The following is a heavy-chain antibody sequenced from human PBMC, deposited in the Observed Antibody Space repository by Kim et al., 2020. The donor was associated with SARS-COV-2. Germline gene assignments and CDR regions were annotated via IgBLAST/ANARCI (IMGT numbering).Heavy chain of an antibody. CDR2: INHSGST. CDR3: ASLPRPYCTNGVCHDY. V-gene: IGHV4-34*01. Sequence: SETLSLTCAVYGGSFSGYYWSWIRQPPGKGLEWIGEINHSGSTNYNPSLKSRVTISVDTSKNQFSLKLSSVTAADTAMYYCASLPRPYCTNGVCHDYWGQGTLVTVSS. D-gene: IGHD2-8*01. CDR1: GGSFSGYY. J-gene: IGHJ4*02.